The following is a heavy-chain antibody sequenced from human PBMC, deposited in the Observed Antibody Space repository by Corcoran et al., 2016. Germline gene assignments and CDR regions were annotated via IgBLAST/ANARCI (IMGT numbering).Heavy chain of an antibody. Sequence: QVQLVESGGGVVQPGRSLRLSCAASGFTFSSYGMHWVRQAPGKGLEWVAVIWYDGSNKYYADSVKGRFTIYRDNSKNTLYLQMNSLRAEDTAVYYCARGEVVAATQYYYYGMDVWGQGTTVTVSS. V-gene: IGHV3-33*01. CDR1: GFTFSSYG. J-gene: IGHJ6*02. CDR3: ARGEVVAATQYYYYGMDV. D-gene: IGHD2-15*01. CDR2: IWYDGSNK.